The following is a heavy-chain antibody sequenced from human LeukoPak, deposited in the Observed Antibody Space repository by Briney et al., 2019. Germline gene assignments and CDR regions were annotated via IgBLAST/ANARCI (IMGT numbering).Heavy chain of an antibody. CDR3: ARMDSSGDFDY. V-gene: IGHV4-59*11. J-gene: IGHJ4*02. D-gene: IGHD3-22*01. CDR2: IYYSGSA. Sequence: SETLSLTCTVSGGSISSHYWSWIRQPPGKGLEWIGHIYYSGSANYNPSLKSRVTISVDTSKNQFSLKLSSVTAADTAVYYCARMDSSGDFDYWGQGTLVTVSS. CDR1: GGSISSHY.